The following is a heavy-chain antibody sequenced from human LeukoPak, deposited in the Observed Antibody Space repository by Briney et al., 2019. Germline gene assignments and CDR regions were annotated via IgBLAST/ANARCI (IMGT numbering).Heavy chain of an antibody. CDR3: ARTCVGSSCYGD. V-gene: IGHV1-18*01. CDR2: ISAYNGNT. J-gene: IGHJ4*02. CDR1: GDTFTSYG. Sequence: GASVTVSCKASGDTFTSYGISWVRQAPGEGVEWMGWISAYNGNTNYAQKLQGRGTITTDTSTSTAYMELRSLRSDDPSVYYCARTCVGSSCYGDWGQGTLVTVS. D-gene: IGHD6-13*01.